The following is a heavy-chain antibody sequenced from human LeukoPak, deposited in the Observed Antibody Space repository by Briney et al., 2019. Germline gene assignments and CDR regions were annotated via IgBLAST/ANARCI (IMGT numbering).Heavy chain of an antibody. J-gene: IGHJ4*02. Sequence: GKSLRLSCAASGFTFSGYPIHWVRQAPGKGLEWVAVISYDGSNKYYADSVKGRFTISRDNSKNTLYLQMNSLRAEDTAVYYCARDLGIAAAGTPLDYWGQGTLVTVSS. CDR3: ARDLGIAAAGTPLDY. CDR2: ISYDGSNK. CDR1: GFTFSGYP. V-gene: IGHV3-30-3*01. D-gene: IGHD6-13*01.